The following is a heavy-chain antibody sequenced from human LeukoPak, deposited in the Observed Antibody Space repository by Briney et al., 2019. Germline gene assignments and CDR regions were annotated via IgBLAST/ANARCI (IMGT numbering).Heavy chain of an antibody. CDR2: INHSGST. Sequence: SETLSLTCAVYGESFSGYYWSWIRQPPGKGLEWIGEINHSGSTNYNPSLKSRVTISVDTSKNQFSLKLSSVTAADTAVYYCGRSFGGLIVATILFDYWGQGTLVTVSS. V-gene: IGHV4-34*01. CDR1: GESFSGYY. J-gene: IGHJ4*02. D-gene: IGHD5-12*01. CDR3: GRSFGGLIVATILFDY.